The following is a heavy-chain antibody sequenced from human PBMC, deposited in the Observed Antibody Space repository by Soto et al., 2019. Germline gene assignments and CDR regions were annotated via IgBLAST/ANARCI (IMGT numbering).Heavy chain of an antibody. CDR2: IYHSGST. CDR3: ARLDGSSPDDKADQYYFDY. D-gene: IGHD6-13*01. Sequence: QVQLQESGPGLVKPSGTLSLTCAVSSGSISSSNWWSWVRQPPGKGLEWIGEIYHSGSTTYNPSLKSLVTITVDKSKTQFSLKLSSVTAADTAVYYCARLDGSSPDDKADQYYFDYWGQGTLVTVSS. CDR1: SGSISSSNW. V-gene: IGHV4-4*02. J-gene: IGHJ4*02.